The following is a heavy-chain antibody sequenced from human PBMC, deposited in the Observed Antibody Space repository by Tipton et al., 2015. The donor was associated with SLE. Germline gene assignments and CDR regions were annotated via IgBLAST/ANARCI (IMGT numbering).Heavy chain of an antibody. D-gene: IGHD3-3*01. J-gene: IGHJ4*02. V-gene: IGHV3-30-3*01. Sequence: SLRLSCAASGFIFNHYPMHWVRQAPGKGLEWVAIISYDGDTKYYADSVKGRVTMSRDNSKNTLYLQMNSLRAEDTAVYYCARDQEGGITIFGVVISYYFDYWGQGTLVTV. CDR2: ISYDGDTK. CDR1: GFIFNHYP. CDR3: ARDQEGGITIFGVVISYYFDY.